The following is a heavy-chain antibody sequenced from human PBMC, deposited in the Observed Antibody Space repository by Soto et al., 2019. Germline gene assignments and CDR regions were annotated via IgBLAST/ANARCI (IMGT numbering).Heavy chain of an antibody. CDR1: GYTFTSYE. CDR3: ARADLLWFGELLR. J-gene: IGHJ4*02. CDR2: MNPNRGAT. Sequence: QVQLVQSGAEGKKPGASVKVSCKASGYTFTSYEINWVRQATGQGLEWMGWMNPNRGATGYAQKFEGRVTMTRTNYISTAHMELGSRRSEYTAVYYCARADLLWFGELLRWGQGTLVTVSS. D-gene: IGHD3-10*01. V-gene: IGHV1-8*01.